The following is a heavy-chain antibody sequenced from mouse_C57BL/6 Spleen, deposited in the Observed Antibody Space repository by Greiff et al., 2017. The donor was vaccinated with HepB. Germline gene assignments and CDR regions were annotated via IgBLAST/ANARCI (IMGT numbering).Heavy chain of an antibody. Sequence: VQLQQSGPELVKPGASVKISCKASGYSFTGYYMNWVKQSPEKSLEWIGEINPSTGGTTYNQKFKDKATLTVDKSSSTAYMQLKSLTSEDSAVYYCARDYYGSHAMDYWGQGTSVTVSS. D-gene: IGHD1-1*01. CDR1: GYSFTGYY. V-gene: IGHV1-42*01. CDR2: INPSTGGT. J-gene: IGHJ4*01. CDR3: ARDYYGSHAMDY.